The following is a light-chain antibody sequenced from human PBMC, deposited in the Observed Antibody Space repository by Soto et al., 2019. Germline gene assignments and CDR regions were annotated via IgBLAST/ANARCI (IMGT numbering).Light chain of an antibody. CDR2: GAT. CDR1: QSVSSN. V-gene: IGKV3-20*01. Sequence: EIVLTQSPGTLSLSPGERATLSCRASQSVSSNLAWYQQKPGQAPRLLIHGATSRATGIPDRFSGSGSGTDFTLTISRLEPEDFAVYYCQQYGSSPQTFGQGTKVDIK. CDR3: QQYGSSPQT. J-gene: IGKJ1*01.